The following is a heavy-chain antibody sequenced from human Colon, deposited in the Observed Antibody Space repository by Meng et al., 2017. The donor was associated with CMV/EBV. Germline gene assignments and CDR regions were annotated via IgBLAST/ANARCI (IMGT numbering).Heavy chain of an antibody. V-gene: IGHV4-39*07. CDR2: IYYSGST. J-gene: IGHJ4*02. CDR1: GGSISSSSYY. D-gene: IGHD6-13*01. CDR3: ARAAAAGEYYFDY. Sequence: HLPLQEAGPGLVKPSETLSLTCTVSGGSISSSSYYWGWIRQPPGKGLEWIGSIYYSGSTYYNPSLKSRVTISVDTSKNQFSLKLSSVTAADTAVYYCARAAAAGEYYFDYWGQGTLVTVSS.